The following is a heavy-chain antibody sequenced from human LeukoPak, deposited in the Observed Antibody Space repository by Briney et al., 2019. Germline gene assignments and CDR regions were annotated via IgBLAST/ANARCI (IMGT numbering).Heavy chain of an antibody. Sequence: GGSLRLSCAASEFTFSDYWMHWVRRAPGNGLVWVSRINNDGSDTTYADSVKGRFTISRDNAKNTLYLQMNSLRAEDTAVYYCARGSTASFDPWGQGTLVTVSS. D-gene: IGHD2-2*01. CDR2: INNDGSDT. J-gene: IGHJ5*02. CDR1: EFTFSDYW. CDR3: ARGSTASFDP. V-gene: IGHV3-74*01.